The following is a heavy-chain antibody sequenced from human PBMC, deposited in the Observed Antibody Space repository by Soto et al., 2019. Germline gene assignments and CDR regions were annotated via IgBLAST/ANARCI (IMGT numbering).Heavy chain of an antibody. CDR2: IYYSGST. CDR1: GGSISSGGYY. Sequence: SETLSLTCTVSGGSISSGGYYWSWIRQHPGKGLEWIGYIYYSGSTYYNPSLKSRVTISVDTPKNQFSLKLSSVTAADTAVYYCARVAGIYSNYGMDVWGQGTTVTVSS. V-gene: IGHV4-31*03. J-gene: IGHJ6*02. D-gene: IGHD3-10*01. CDR3: ARVAGIYSNYGMDV.